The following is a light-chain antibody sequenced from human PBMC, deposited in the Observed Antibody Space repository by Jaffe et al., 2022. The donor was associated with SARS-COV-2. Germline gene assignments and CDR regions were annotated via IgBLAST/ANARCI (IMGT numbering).Light chain of an antibody. CDR2: SAS. V-gene: IGKV1-16*01. CDR1: QGIKNH. CDR3: QQSSDYPIT. J-gene: IGKJ5*01. Sequence: DIQMTQYPTSLSASVGDRVTITCRASQGIKNHLAWFQQKPGKAPESLIQSASTLQSGVSSRFSGSGSGTDFTLTISSLQPEDFATYYCQQSSDYPITFGQGTRLEIK.